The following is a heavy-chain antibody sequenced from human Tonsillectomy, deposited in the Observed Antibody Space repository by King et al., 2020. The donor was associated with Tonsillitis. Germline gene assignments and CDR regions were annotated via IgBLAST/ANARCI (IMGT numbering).Heavy chain of an antibody. J-gene: IGHJ6*02. CDR1: DGSISSDY. V-gene: IGHV4-59*01. Sequence: VQLQESGPGLVKPSETLSLTCTVSDGSISSDYWSWLRQPPGKGLEWIGYFYYSGNTNYNPSLKSRVTISVDTSKNQFSLKLSSVTAADTAVYYCARGPGPIHFYYGMDVWAQGTTVTVSS. CDR3: ARGPGPIHFYYGMDV. CDR2: FYYSGNT.